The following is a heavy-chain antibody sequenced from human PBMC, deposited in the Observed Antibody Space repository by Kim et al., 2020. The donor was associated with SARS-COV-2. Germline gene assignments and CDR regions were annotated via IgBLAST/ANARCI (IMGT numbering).Heavy chain of an antibody. CDR3: ARDYGDYVFDY. CDR1: GYTFNSHS. J-gene: IGHJ4*02. V-gene: IGHV7-4-1*02. CDR2: INTNTGNP. Sequence: ASVKVSCKASGYTFNSHSINWVRQALGQGLEWMGWINTNTGNPTYAQGFAGRLVFSLDTSVSTTYLQINSLRSDDTAVYYCARDYGDYVFDYWGQGTLVTVSS. D-gene: IGHD4-17*01.